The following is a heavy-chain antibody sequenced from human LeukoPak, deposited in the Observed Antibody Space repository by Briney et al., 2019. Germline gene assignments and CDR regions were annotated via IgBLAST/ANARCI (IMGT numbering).Heavy chain of an antibody. J-gene: IGHJ6*03. CDR1: GGSISSSGDH. CDR2: IYYSGTT. D-gene: IGHD4-17*01. Sequence: SETLSLTCSVSGGSISSSGDHWGWIRQPPGKGLEWIGNIYYSGTTYYNPSLKSRVTISVDTSNNQFSLKLSSVTAADTAVYYCASQQDGDYSRSFLYYYYYMDVWGKGTTVTISS. CDR3: ASQQDGDYSRSFLYYYYYMDV. V-gene: IGHV4-39*01.